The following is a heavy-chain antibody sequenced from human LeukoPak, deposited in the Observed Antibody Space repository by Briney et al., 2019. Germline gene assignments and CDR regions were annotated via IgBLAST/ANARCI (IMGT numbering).Heavy chain of an antibody. V-gene: IGHV4-61*02. D-gene: IGHD3-3*01. J-gene: IGHJ4*02. CDR2: VYTSGST. CDR1: GGSISSSSYY. Sequence: PSETLSLTCTVSGGSISSSSYYWSWIRQPAGKGLEWIGRVYTSGSTNYNPSLKSRVAISVDTSKNQFSLILNSVTAADTAVYYCARTQPPVAVLEWLPFDYWGQGTLVTVSS. CDR3: ARTQPPVAVLEWLPFDY.